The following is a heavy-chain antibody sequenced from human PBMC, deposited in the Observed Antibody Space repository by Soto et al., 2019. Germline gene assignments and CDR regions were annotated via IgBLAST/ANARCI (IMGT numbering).Heavy chain of an antibody. V-gene: IGHV3-33*01. CDR3: ARDGSGDRHAFDI. CDR2: IWYDGSNK. J-gene: IGHJ3*02. CDR1: GLSFSSYG. D-gene: IGHD3-10*01. Sequence: QVQLVESGGGVVQSGRSLRLSCAASGLSFSSYGMHWVRQAPGKGLGWVAGIWYDGSNKYYADSVKGRFTISRDNSKNTLYQLMNSLRAEDTAVYYCARDGSGDRHAFDIWGQVTMVTVSS.